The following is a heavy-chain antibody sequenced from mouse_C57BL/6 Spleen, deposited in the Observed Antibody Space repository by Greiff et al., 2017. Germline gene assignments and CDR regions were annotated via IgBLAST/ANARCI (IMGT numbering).Heavy chain of an antibody. V-gene: IGHV3-6*01. J-gene: IGHJ2*01. D-gene: IGHD5-5*01. CDR3: ARDHYQGYFDY. Sequence: EVKLEESGPGLVKPSQSLSLTCSVTGYSITSGYYWNWLRQFPGNKLEWMGYISYDGSNNYNPSLKNRISITRDTSKNQFFLKLNSVTTEDTATYYCARDHYQGYFDYWGQGTTLTVSS. CDR2: ISYDGSN. CDR1: GYSITSGYY.